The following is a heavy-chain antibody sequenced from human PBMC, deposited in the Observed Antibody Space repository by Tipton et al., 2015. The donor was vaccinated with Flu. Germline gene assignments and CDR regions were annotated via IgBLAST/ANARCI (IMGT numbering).Heavy chain of an antibody. D-gene: IGHD3-22*01. CDR1: GGSIRSSSYY. CDR3: ARDDSGFSDY. J-gene: IGHJ4*02. CDR2: MLYGGST. V-gene: IGHV4-39*07. Sequence: TLSLTCTVSGGSIRSSSYYWGWIRQPPGKGPEWIGSMLYGGSTYYNPSLESRVTISLDTSKNQFSLKLNSVTAADTAVYYCARDDSGFSDYWGPGTLVTVSS.